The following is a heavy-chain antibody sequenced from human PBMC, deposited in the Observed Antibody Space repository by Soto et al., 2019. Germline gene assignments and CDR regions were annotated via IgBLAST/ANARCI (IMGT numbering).Heavy chain of an antibody. CDR1: GGTFNSYA. D-gene: IGHD2-2*02. V-gene: IGHV1-69*13. CDR3: ARSPYPDRQEYYFDY. Sequence: GASVKVSCKASGGTFNSYAISWVRQAPRQGLEWMGGIIPIFGTANYAQKFQGRVTITADESTSTAYMELSSLRSEDTAVYYCARSPYPDRQEYYFDYWGQGTLVTVSS. CDR2: IIPIFGTA. J-gene: IGHJ4*02.